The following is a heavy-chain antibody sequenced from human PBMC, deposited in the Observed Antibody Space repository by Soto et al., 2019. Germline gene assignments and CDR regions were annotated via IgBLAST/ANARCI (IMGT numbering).Heavy chain of an antibody. CDR2: ISYDGSNK. Sequence: LRLSCAASGFTFSSYAMHWVRQAPGKGLEWVAVISYDGSNKYYADSVKGRFTISRDNSKNTLYLQMNSLRAEDTAVYYCAKSIAVAAFDYWGQGTLVTVSS. D-gene: IGHD6-19*01. CDR1: GFTFSSYA. CDR3: AKSIAVAAFDY. J-gene: IGHJ4*02. V-gene: IGHV3-30-3*01.